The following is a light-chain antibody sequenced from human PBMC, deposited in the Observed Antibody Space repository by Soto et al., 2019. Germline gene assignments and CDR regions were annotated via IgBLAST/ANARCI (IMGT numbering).Light chain of an antibody. CDR2: GVS. CDR1: QSVTSN. Sequence: EIVWTQSSATLSLSPGERATLSCRASQSVTSNALAWYQQKPGQAPRLLIYGVSSRATGIPDRFSGSGSGTDFTLTISSLEPEDFAVYYCQQRSKWPLTFGGGTKVDIK. V-gene: IGKV3-11*01. CDR3: QQRSKWPLT. J-gene: IGKJ4*01.